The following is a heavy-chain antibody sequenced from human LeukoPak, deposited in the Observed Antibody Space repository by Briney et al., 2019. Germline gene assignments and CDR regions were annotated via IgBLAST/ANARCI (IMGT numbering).Heavy chain of an antibody. D-gene: IGHD3-22*01. V-gene: IGHV3-23*01. CDR3: AKSPYYYDSSARAYFDY. CDR1: GFTFSSYA. Sequence: GGSLRLSCAASGFTFSSYAMSWVRQAPGKGLEWVSAISGSGGSTYYADSVKGRFTISRDNSKNTLYPQMNSLRAEDTAVYYCAKSPYYYDSSARAYFDYWGQGTLVTVSS. CDR2: ISGSGGST. J-gene: IGHJ4*02.